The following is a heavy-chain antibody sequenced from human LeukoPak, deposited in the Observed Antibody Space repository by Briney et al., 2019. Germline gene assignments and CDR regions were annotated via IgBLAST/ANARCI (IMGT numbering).Heavy chain of an antibody. CDR2: ISSSSSYI. Sequence: GGSLRLSCAASGFTFSSYSMNWVRQAPGKGPEWVSSISSSSSYIYYADSVKGRFTISRDNAKNSLYLQMNSLRAEDTAVYYCASSLGSYSSGWDAGLGYWGQGTLVTVSS. V-gene: IGHV3-21*01. CDR3: ASSLGSYSSGWDAGLGY. CDR1: GFTFSSYS. J-gene: IGHJ4*02. D-gene: IGHD6-19*01.